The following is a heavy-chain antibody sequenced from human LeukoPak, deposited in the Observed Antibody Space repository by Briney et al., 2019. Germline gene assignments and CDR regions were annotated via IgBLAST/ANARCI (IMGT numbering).Heavy chain of an antibody. J-gene: IGHJ4*02. Sequence: GGSLRLSCSASGFTFSSYAMHWVRQAPGKGLEYVSAISSDGDSTYHADSVKGRFTISRDNAKNSLYLHMNSLRDEDTAVYYCARAMRSGYDYWGQGTLVTVSS. CDR2: ISSDGDST. CDR3: ARAMRSGYDY. CDR1: GFTFSSYA. D-gene: IGHD5-12*01. V-gene: IGHV3-64*04.